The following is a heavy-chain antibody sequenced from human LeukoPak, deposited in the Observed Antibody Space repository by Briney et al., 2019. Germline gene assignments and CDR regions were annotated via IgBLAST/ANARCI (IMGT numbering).Heavy chain of an antibody. Sequence: PGGSLRLSCAASGATFSSYNMHWVRQAPGKGLEWVSSISSSSSYIYYAGSVKGRFTISRDNAKNSLYLQMNSLRAEDTGVYYCARLSSSWYDYWGQGTLVTVSS. V-gene: IGHV3-21*01. D-gene: IGHD6-13*01. CDR2: ISSSSSYI. CDR1: GATFSSYN. CDR3: ARLSSSWYDY. J-gene: IGHJ4*02.